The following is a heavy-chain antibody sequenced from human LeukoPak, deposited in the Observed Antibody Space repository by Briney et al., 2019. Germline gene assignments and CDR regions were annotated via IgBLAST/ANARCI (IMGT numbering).Heavy chain of an antibody. J-gene: IGHJ6*02. CDR2: INPNSGGT. V-gene: IGHV1-2*02. CDR3: ARSPAGGNNYYYGMDV. D-gene: IGHD4-23*01. CDR1: GYTFTGYY. Sequence: ASVKVSCKASGYTFTGYYMHWVRQAPGQGLEWMGWINPNSGGTNYAQKFQGRVTMTRDTSISTAYMELSRLRSDDTAVYYCARSPAGGNNYYYGMDVWGQGTTVTISS.